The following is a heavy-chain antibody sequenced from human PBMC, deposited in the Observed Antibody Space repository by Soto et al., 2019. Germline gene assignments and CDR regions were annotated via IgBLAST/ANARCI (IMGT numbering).Heavy chain of an antibody. V-gene: IGHV4-31*03. D-gene: IGHD5-18*01. CDR3: ARGRGYSYGPNWFDP. CDR1: GGSISSGGYY. CDR2: IYYSGST. Sequence: SETLSLTCTVSGGSISSGGYYWSWIRQHPGKGLEWIGYIYYSGSTYYNPSLKSRVTISVDTSKNQFSLKLSSVTAADTAVYYCARGRGYSYGPNWFDPWGQGTLVTVSS. J-gene: IGHJ5*02.